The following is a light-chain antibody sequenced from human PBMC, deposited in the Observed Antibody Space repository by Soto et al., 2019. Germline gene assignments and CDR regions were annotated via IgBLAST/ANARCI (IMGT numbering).Light chain of an antibody. CDR1: SSDIGIYNY. V-gene: IGLV2-14*01. CDR2: EVS. J-gene: IGLJ1*01. Sequence: QSALTQPASVSGSPGQSITISCTGTSSDIGIYNYVSWYRQHPGKAPKLMIYEVSNRPSGVSNRFSGSKSGNTASLTISGLQAEYEADYYCSSYTSSSTLGIFGTGTKLTVL. CDR3: SSYTSSSTLGI.